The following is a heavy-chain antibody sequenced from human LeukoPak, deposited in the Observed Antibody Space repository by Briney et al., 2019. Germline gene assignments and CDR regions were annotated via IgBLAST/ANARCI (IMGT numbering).Heavy chain of an antibody. CDR1: GFTFSSYA. CDR3: AKSYTGSGSYFDAFDI. V-gene: IGHV3-23*01. D-gene: IGHD3-10*01. Sequence: GGSLRLSCAASGFTFSSYAMSWVRQAPGKGLEWVSAISGSGGNTYYADSVKGRFTISRDNSKNTLYLQMNSLRAEDTAVYYCAKSYTGSGSYFDAFDIWGQGTMVTVSS. CDR2: ISGSGGNT. J-gene: IGHJ3*02.